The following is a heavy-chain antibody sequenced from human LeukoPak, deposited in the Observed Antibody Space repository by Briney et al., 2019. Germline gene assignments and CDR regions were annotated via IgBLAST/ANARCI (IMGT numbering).Heavy chain of an antibody. CDR2: INWNGGST. Sequence: GGSLRLSCAASGITFDDRGMSWVRQAPGKGLEWVSGINWNGGSTAYADSVKGRFTISRDNSKNTLFLQMNSLRAEDTAVYYCARGAYCSGGRCPGAFDIWGQGTMVTVSS. D-gene: IGHD2-15*01. J-gene: IGHJ3*02. CDR3: ARGAYCSGGRCPGAFDI. CDR1: GITFDDRG. V-gene: IGHV3-20*04.